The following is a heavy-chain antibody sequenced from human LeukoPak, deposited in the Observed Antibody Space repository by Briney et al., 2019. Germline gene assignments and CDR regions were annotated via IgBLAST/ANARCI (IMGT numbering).Heavy chain of an antibody. J-gene: IGHJ4*02. D-gene: IGHD1-14*01. Sequence: PGGSLRLSCAASGFTFSSYSMNWVRQAPGKGLEWVSYISSSSSTIYYADSVKGRFTISRDNAKNSLYLQMNSLRAEDTAVYYCARDAPPRRTDYWGQGTLVTVSS. CDR1: GFTFSSYS. CDR3: ARDAPPRRTDY. CDR2: ISSSSSTI. V-gene: IGHV3-48*04.